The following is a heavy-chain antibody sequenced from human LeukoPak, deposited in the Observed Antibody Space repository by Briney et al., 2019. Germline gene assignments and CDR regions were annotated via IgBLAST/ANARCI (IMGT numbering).Heavy chain of an antibody. CDR1: GGSISSSSYY. D-gene: IGHD3-22*01. V-gene: IGHV4-39*07. J-gene: IGHJ3*02. Sequence: SETLSLTCTVSGGSISSSSYYWSWIRQPPGKGLEWIGEINHSGSTNYNPSLKSRVTISVDTSKNQFSLKLSSVTAADTAVYYCAGTYYYDSSSYYYDAFDIWGQGTMVTVSS. CDR3: AGTYYYDSSSYYYDAFDI. CDR2: INHSGST.